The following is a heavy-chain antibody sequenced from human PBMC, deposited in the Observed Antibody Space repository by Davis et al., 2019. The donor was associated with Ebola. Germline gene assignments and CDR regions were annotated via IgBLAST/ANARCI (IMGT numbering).Heavy chain of an antibody. CDR2: FDPEETET. Sequence: AASVKVSCKVSGYTLTALSMHWVRQAPGKGLEWMGGFDPEETETIYAQKFKGRVTMTEDTSTDTAYMELSSLQSDDTAVYYCATYRWGGDLDYWGQGTLVTVSS. J-gene: IGHJ4*02. CDR1: GYTLTALS. D-gene: IGHD3-16*01. V-gene: IGHV1-24*01. CDR3: ATYRWGGDLDY.